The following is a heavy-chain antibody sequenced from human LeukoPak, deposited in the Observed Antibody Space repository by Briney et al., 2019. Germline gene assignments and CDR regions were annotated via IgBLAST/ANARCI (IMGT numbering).Heavy chain of an antibody. D-gene: IGHD2-2*01. Sequence: GGSLRLSCAASGFTFSSYAMNWVRQAPGKGLEWVSGISGSGTRTYYADSGQGRLTISRDNSKNTLSLQVKSLRAEDTAVYYCAKEGGGYGVVVPAAKADYWGQGTQVTVSS. J-gene: IGHJ4*02. CDR2: ISGSGTRT. V-gene: IGHV3-23*01. CDR1: GFTFSSYA. CDR3: AKEGGGYGVVVPAAKADY.